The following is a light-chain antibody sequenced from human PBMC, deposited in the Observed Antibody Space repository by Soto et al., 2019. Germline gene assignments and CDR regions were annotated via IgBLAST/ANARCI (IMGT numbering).Light chain of an antibody. CDR1: QSVSSY. Sequence: EIVLTQSPATLSLSPGERATLSCRASQSVSSYLAWYQQKPGQAPRLLIYDASNRATGIPARFSGRGSGTDFTLTISSLEPEDFAVYCCQQRSNWPPGYTFGQGTKLEIK. CDR2: DAS. J-gene: IGKJ2*01. CDR3: QQRSNWPPGYT. V-gene: IGKV3-11*01.